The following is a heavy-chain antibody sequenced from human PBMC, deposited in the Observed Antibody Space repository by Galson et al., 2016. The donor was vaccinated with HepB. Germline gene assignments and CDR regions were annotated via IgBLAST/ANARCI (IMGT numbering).Heavy chain of an antibody. V-gene: IGHV1-46*01. CDR1: GYTFTSYY. CDR3: ARPGHDYGGHWGRPLIYYYGMDV. J-gene: IGHJ6*02. D-gene: IGHD4-23*01. CDR2: INPSAGTT. Sequence: SVKVSCKASGYTFTSYYIHWVRQAPGQGLEWMGIINPSAGTTSYAQRFQGRITMTRDKSTNTVYMELSSLRSEGTAVYYCARPGHDYGGHWGRPLIYYYGMDVWGQGTTVTVSS.